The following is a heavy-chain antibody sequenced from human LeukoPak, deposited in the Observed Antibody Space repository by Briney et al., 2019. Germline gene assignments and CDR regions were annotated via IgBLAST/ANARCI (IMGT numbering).Heavy chain of an antibody. CDR3: AKDNPLDY. D-gene: IGHD1-14*01. V-gene: IGHV3-30*02. CDR1: GFTFSNYG. CDR2: IRYDGNNK. Sequence: GGSLRLSCGASGFTFSNYGMLWVRQAPGKGLEWVAFIRYDGNNKLYADSVKGRFTISRDDSKNTLYLHINSLRAEDTAVYYCAKDNPLDYWGQGTLVTVSS. J-gene: IGHJ4*02.